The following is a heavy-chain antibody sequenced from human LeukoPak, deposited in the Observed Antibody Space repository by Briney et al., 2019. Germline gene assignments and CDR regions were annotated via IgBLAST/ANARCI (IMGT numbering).Heavy chain of an antibody. D-gene: IGHD2-15*01. CDR1: GGSISGYY. J-gene: IGHJ4*02. V-gene: IGHV4-4*07. Sequence: SETLSLTCTVSGGSISGYYWSWIRQPAGKGLEWIGRIYTSGSTYYNPSLKSRVTISVDTSKNQFSLKLSSVTAADTAVYYCAIRYCSGGSCYSGGPYFDYWGQGTLVTVSS. CDR3: AIRYCSGGSCYSGGPYFDY. CDR2: IYTSGST.